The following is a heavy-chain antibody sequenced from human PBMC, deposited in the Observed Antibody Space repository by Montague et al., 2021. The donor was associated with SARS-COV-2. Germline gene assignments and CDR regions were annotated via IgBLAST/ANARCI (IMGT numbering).Heavy chain of an antibody. D-gene: IGHD3-16*01. V-gene: IGHV3-23*01. CDR2: IFGSGAGT. Sequence: SLRLFCAASGFPFNTYTMTWVRQAPGKGLEWVSSIFGSGAGTYYXDSVQGRVTISRDNSKNTLYLQLHSLRADDTAVYYCAKNGGSGSLVHWYFDLWGRGTPVAVSS. J-gene: IGHJ2*01. CDR1: GFPFNTYT. CDR3: AKNGGSGSLVHWYFDL.